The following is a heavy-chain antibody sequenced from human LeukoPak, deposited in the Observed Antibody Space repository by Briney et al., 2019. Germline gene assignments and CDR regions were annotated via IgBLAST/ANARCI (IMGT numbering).Heavy chain of an antibody. J-gene: IGHJ4*02. V-gene: IGHV3-30*18. CDR3: AKLGYCSGGSCSPFDY. D-gene: IGHD2-15*01. CDR1: GFTFSSYG. CDR2: ISYDGSNK. Sequence: GRSLRLSCAASGFTFSSYGMHWVRQAPGKGLEWVAVISYDGSNKYYADSVKGRFTNSRDNSKDTLYLQMNSLRAEDTAVYYCAKLGYCSGGSCSPFDYWGQGTLVTVSS.